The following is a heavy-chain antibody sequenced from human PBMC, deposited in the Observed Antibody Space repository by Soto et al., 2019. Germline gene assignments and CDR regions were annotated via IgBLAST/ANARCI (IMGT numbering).Heavy chain of an antibody. CDR2: IIPVFGTA. V-gene: IGHV1-69*06. CDR1: GGTFNTYA. D-gene: IGHD5-12*01. J-gene: IGHJ3*01. Sequence: QGLLVQSGAVVKKPGSSVKVSCKASGGTFNTYAFNWVRQAPGQGLEWMGGIIPVFGTANYAQRFQGRVTIAADNSTSTVYMELSSVKSDDTAIYYCARAGSSDRDRLVGPGGNDVWGQGTMVIVSS. CDR3: ARAGSSDRDRLVGPGGNDV.